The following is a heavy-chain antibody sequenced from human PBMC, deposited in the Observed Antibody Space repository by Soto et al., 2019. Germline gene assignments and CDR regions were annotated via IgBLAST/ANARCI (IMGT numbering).Heavy chain of an antibody. D-gene: IGHD3-22*01. V-gene: IGHV4-59*01. CDR2: IYYSGGT. CDR1: GGSITGYY. CDR3: VRDFRGDDSVDYSGWYFDY. J-gene: IGHJ4*02. Sequence: SETLSLTCSVSGGSITGYYWSWIRQPPGKGLEWIGYIYYSGGTNYNPSLKSRVTISVDTSKNQFSLKLRSVTAADTAVYYCVRDFRGDDSVDYSGWYFDYWGQGIPVTVSS.